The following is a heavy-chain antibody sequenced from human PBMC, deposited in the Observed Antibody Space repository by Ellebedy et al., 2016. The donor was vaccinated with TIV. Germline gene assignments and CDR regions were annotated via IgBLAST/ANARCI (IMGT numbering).Heavy chain of an antibody. CDR1: GGSIGTHY. D-gene: IGHD4/OR15-4a*01. J-gene: IGHJ5*02. CDR2: ISYSGST. CDR3: ARYGAYLDNSGTSWWFDP. V-gene: IGHV4-59*11. Sequence: MPSETLSLTCSVSGGSIGTHYWSWIRQPPGEGLEFIGYISYSGSTNYNPSLESRVTMSIDTFKNHFSLNLSSVTAADTAIYYCARYGAYLDNSGTSWWFDPWGQGVLVSVSS.